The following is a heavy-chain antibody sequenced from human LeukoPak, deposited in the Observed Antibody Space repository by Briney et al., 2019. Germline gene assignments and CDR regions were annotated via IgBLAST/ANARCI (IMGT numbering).Heavy chain of an antibody. CDR3: AKDLRLAVAGPGDY. Sequence: GGSLRLSCGASGFTLTNYDLHWVRQTAGGGLEWVSAIGVTGDTYFADSAKGRFIISRDNSKNTLYLQMNSLRAEDTAVYYCAKDLRLAVAGPGDYWGQGTLVTVSS. V-gene: IGHV3-13*01. D-gene: IGHD6-19*01. J-gene: IGHJ4*02. CDR2: IGVTGDT. CDR1: GFTLTNYD.